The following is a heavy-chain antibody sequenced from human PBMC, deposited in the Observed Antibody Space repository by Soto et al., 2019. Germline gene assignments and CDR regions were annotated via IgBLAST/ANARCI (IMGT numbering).Heavy chain of an antibody. CDR2: IYHSGST. V-gene: IGHV4-30-2*01. CDR1: GGSISSGGYS. CDR3: AGFTVTTAGRRYFDY. Sequence: SETLSLTCAVSGGSISSGGYSWSWIRQPPGKGLEWIGYIYHSGSTYYNPSLKSRVTISVDRSKNQFSLKLSSVTAADTAVYYCAGFTVTTAGRRYFDYWGQGTLVTVS. J-gene: IGHJ4*02. D-gene: IGHD4-4*01.